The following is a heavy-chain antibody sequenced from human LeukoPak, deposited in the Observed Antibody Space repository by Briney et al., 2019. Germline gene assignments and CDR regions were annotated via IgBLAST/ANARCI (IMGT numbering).Heavy chain of an antibody. CDR3: ARDPGRGNWFDP. J-gene: IGHJ5*02. CDR2: INPSGGST. Sequence: GASVKVSCKASGYTFTSYYMHWVRQAPGQGLEWMGIINPSGGSTSYAQKFQGGVTMTRDTSTSTVYMELSSLRSEDTAVYYCARDPGRGNWFDPWGQGTLVTVSS. V-gene: IGHV1-46*01. CDR1: GYTFTSYY.